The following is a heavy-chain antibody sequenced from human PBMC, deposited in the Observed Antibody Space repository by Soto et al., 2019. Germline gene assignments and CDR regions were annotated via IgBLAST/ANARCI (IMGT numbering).Heavy chain of an antibody. CDR1: GYTFTSYY. J-gene: IGHJ4*02. V-gene: IGHV1-46*01. CDR3: ARGLIYDSSGYYFDY. CDR2: INPSGGST. Sequence: ASVKVSCNASGYTFTSYYMHWVRQAPGQGLEWMGIINPSGGSTRYAQKFQGRVTMTRDTSTSTVYMELSSLRSEDTAVYYCARGLIYDSSGYYFDYWGQGTLVTVSS. D-gene: IGHD3-22*01.